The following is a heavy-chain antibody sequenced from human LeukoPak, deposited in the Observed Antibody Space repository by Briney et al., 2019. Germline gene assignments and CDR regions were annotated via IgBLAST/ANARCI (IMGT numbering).Heavy chain of an antibody. D-gene: IGHD1-26*01. V-gene: IGHV4-59*08. CDR3: ARHGGSGSYEGYFDH. CDR2: IHYSGST. Sequence: SETLSLTCTVSGGSISRYYWSWIRQPPGKGLEWIGYIHYSGSTNYNPSVKSRVTISLDTSKNQFSLKLTSVTAADTALYYCARHGGSGSYEGYFDHWGQGTLVTVSS. J-gene: IGHJ4*02. CDR1: GGSISRYY.